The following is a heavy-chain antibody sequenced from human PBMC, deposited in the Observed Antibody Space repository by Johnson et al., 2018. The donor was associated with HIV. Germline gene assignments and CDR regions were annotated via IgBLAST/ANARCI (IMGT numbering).Heavy chain of an antibody. CDR3: ASQYCGGDCYAFDI. D-gene: IGHD2-21*01. J-gene: IGHJ3*02. CDR1: GFTFSDYY. Sequence: QVQLVESGGGLVQPGGSLRLSCAASGFTFSDYYMSWIRQAPGTGLEWVSYISSSGSTIYYADSVKGRFTISRDTSKNTLYLQMNSLRAEDTAVYYCASQYCGGDCYAFDIWGQGTMVTVSS. V-gene: IGHV3-11*04. CDR2: ISSSGSTI.